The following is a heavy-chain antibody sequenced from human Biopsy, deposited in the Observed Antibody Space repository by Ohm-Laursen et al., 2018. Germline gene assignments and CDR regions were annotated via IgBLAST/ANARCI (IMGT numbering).Heavy chain of an antibody. CDR1: GGSIISYY. V-gene: IGHV4-59*01. J-gene: IGHJ5*02. CDR2: VYNGGIT. CDR3: ARTPRDSFWSGSYKRGLWFDP. Sequence: SQTLSLTCCVSGGSIISYYWTWIRQPPGKGLEWIGHVYNGGITNYNPSLKSRVTISKDTSKNQFSLQVNSVTAADTAVYYCARTPRDSFWSGSYKRGLWFDPWGQGTLAIVSS. D-gene: IGHD3-3*01.